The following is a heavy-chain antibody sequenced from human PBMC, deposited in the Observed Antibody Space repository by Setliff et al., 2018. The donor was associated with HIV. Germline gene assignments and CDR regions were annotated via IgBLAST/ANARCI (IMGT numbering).Heavy chain of an antibody. J-gene: IGHJ6*02. CDR2: VGCWGTCT. CDR1: GGSFGDQF. Sequence: ETLSLTCAVYGGSFGDQFWNWVRQAPGKGLEWVSTVGCWGTCTYFADSVKGRFTISADTSKNTLYLQMTRLSAEDTAVYYCARDLDPYFAMTVWGQGTTVTVSS. CDR3: ARDLDPYFAMTV. V-gene: IGHV3-23*01.